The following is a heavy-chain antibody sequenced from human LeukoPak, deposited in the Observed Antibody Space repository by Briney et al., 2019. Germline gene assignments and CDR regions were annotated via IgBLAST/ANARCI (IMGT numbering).Heavy chain of an antibody. CDR1: GYTFTGYY. J-gene: IGHJ4*02. CDR2: INPNSGGT. Sequence: ASVTVSCTASGYTFTGYYMHWVRQAPGQGLEWMGWINPNSGGTNYAQEFQGRVTMTRDTSISTAYMELSRLRSDDTAAYYCASFGIVDYVFGYWGQGTLVTVSS. D-gene: IGHD4/OR15-4a*01. CDR3: ASFGIVDYVFGY. V-gene: IGHV1-2*02.